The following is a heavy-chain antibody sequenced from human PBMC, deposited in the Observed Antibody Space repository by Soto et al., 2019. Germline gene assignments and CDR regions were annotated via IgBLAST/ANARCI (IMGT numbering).Heavy chain of an antibody. V-gene: IGHV3-7*01. CDR1: GFTFSSYW. J-gene: IGHJ6*03. CDR3: ARGRRRITIFGVVTHYYYYYYMDV. D-gene: IGHD3-3*01. CDR2: IKQDGSEK. Sequence: PGGSLRLSCAASGFTFSSYWMSWVRQAPGKGLEWVANIKQDGSEKYYVDSVKGRFTISRDNAKNSLYLQMNSLRAEDTAVYYCARGRRRITIFGVVTHYYYYYYMDVWGKGTTVTVSS.